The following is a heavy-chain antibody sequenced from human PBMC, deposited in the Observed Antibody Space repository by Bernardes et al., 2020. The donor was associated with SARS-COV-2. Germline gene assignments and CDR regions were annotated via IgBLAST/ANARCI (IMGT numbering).Heavy chain of an antibody. V-gene: IGHV3-49*03. CDR3: TTGGAITIFGVVIVMDAFDI. J-gene: IGHJ3*02. D-gene: IGHD3-3*01. Sequence: GGSLRLSCTASGFTFGDYAMSWFRQAPGKGLEWVGFIRSKAYGGTTEYAASVKGRFTISRDDSKNTLYLQMNSLKTEDTAVYYCTTGGAITIFGVVIVMDAFDIWGQGTMVTVSS. CDR1: GFTFGDYA. CDR2: IRSKAYGGTT.